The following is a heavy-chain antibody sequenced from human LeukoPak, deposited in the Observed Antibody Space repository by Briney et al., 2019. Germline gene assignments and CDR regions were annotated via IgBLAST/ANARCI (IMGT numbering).Heavy chain of an antibody. CDR3: VRLDRCSGGSCHAEY. Sequence: ASVKVSCKVSGYTLTELSMHWVRQAPGKGLEWMGGFDPEDGETIYAQMFQGRVTMTEDTSTDTAYMELSSLRSEDTAVYYCVRLDRCSGGSCHAEYWGQGTLVSVSS. V-gene: IGHV1-24*01. J-gene: IGHJ4*02. D-gene: IGHD2-15*01. CDR2: FDPEDGET. CDR1: GYTLTELS.